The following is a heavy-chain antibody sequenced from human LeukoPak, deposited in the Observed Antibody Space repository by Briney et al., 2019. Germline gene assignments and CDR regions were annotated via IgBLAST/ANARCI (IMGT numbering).Heavy chain of an antibody. CDR2: MNQNSGNT. V-gene: IGHV1-8*01. Sequence: GASVKVFCKASGYTFSSYDINCVRHASGQGPEWMGWMNQNSGNTPYAQNFQGRVSMTRNTSISTAYMELSSLRFEDTAVFYWAIRTSRGVSGSSYFGSGGQGTLVTVSS. CDR1: GYTFSSYD. J-gene: IGHJ4*02. CDR3: AIRTSRGVSGSSYFGS. D-gene: IGHD3-10*01.